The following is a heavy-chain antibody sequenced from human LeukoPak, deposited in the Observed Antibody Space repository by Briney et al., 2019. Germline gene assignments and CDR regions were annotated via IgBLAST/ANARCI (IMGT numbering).Heavy chain of an antibody. CDR1: GYTFTGYY. CDR2: INPNSGGT. CDR3: ARALGYYDFWSGYYTVYFDY. V-gene: IGHV1-2*02. Sequence: ASVKVSCKASGYTFTGYYMHWVRQAPGQGLEWMGWINPNSGGTNYAQKFQGRVTKTRDTSISTDYMGLSRLTSDGTAVYYCARALGYYDFWSGYYTVYFDYWGQGTLVTVSS. D-gene: IGHD3-3*01. J-gene: IGHJ4*02.